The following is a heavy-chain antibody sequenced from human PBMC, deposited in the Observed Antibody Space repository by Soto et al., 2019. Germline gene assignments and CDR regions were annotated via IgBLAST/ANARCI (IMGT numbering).Heavy chain of an antibody. J-gene: IGHJ4*02. Sequence: EVQLVESGGDLVTPGGSLRLSCATSGFTFSSAWMSWVRQAPGEGLEWVGRIKSKADGETIEYAAPVKGRFTISRDVSKATVFLQMNSLKAEDTAIYYCAADIPPPQGPSYPIDYWGQGTLVTVSS. D-gene: IGHD1-26*01. CDR2: IKSKADGETI. V-gene: IGHV3-15*01. CDR3: AADIPPPQGPSYPIDY. CDR1: GFTFSSAW.